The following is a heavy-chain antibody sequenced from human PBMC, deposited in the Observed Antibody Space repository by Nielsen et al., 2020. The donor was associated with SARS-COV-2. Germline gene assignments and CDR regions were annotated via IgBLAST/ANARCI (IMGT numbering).Heavy chain of an antibody. D-gene: IGHD5-12*01. Sequence: GGSLRLSCAASGFTFSSYGMHWVRQAPGKGLEWVAVISYDGSNKYYADSVKGRFTISRDNSKNTLYLQMNSLRAEDTAVYYCARAGYSGYDGPFDYWGQGTLVTVSS. J-gene: IGHJ4*02. V-gene: IGHV3-30*19. CDR1: GFTFSSYG. CDR3: ARAGYSGYDGPFDY. CDR2: ISYDGSNK.